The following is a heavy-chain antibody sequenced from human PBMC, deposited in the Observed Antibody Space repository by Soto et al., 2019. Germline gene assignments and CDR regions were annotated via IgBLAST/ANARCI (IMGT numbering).Heavy chain of an antibody. V-gene: IGHV4-34*01. Sequence: PSETLSLTCAFYCGSFIGYYWSWIRQPPGKGLEWIGEINHSGSTNYNPSLKSRVTISVDTSKNQFSLKLSSVTAADTAVYYCARVHTYYDYVWGSYRTPSYYYGMDVWGQGTTVTVSS. CDR1: CGSFIGYY. J-gene: IGHJ6*02. CDR2: INHSGST. D-gene: IGHD3-16*02. CDR3: ARVHTYYDYVWGSYRTPSYYYGMDV.